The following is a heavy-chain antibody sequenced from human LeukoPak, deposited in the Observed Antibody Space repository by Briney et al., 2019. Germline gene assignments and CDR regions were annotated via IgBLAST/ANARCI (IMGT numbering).Heavy chain of an antibody. D-gene: IGHD3-16*01. CDR1: GLTFRNYG. J-gene: IGHJ4*02. CDR3: AKVGVGSRDGYFAC. CDR2: ISKDGGSNT. Sequence: GGSLRLSCAASGLTFRNYGMHCVRQAPGKGVEWVAVISKDGGSNTYPADSVTGRFTISRDSSMITLYLQMNSLRAEDTAVYYCAKVGVGSRDGYFACWGQGTLVTVSS. V-gene: IGHV3-30*18.